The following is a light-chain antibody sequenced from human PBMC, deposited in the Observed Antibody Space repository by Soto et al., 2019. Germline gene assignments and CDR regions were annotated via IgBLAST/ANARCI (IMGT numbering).Light chain of an antibody. CDR1: ESVSTN. V-gene: IGKV3-15*01. CDR2: GAS. Sequence: EMMMMQSPATLSVSPGERVTLSCRASESVSTNVAWYQQKAGQAPRLLIYGASTRATGIPARFSGSGSGTEFTITISRLQYEDSAVYFCPQYHNWPPAFTFGPGTKVNIK. J-gene: IGKJ3*01. CDR3: PQYHNWPPAFT.